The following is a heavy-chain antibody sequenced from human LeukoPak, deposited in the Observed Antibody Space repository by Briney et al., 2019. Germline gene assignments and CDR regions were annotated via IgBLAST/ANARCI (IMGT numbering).Heavy chain of an antibody. J-gene: IGHJ6*03. V-gene: IGHV3-43*01. Sequence: GGSLRLSCAASGFTFDDYTMHWVRQAPGKGLEWVSLISWDGGSTYYADSVKGRFTISRDNSKNSLYLQMNSLRTEDTALYYCAKDHCSSTSCHYYYYYYMDVWGKGTTVTVSS. CDR2: ISWDGGST. CDR3: AKDHCSSTSCHYYYYYYMDV. D-gene: IGHD2-2*01. CDR1: GFTFDDYT.